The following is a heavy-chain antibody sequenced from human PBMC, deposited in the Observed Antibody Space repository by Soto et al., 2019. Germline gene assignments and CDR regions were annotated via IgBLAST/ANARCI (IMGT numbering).Heavy chain of an antibody. CDR1: GDSISNSNW. V-gene: IGHV4-4*02. D-gene: IGHD3-10*01. Sequence: QVQLQESGPGLVKPSGTLSLTCAVSGDSISNSNWWSWVRQPPGKGLEWIGEIYHSGSSNYNPSLKSRVTISVDKSKNHFSLRLNSVTAADTAVYYCARVQGRNYYGSGNYDYWGQGTLVTVSS. J-gene: IGHJ4*02. CDR2: IYHSGSS. CDR3: ARVQGRNYYGSGNYDY.